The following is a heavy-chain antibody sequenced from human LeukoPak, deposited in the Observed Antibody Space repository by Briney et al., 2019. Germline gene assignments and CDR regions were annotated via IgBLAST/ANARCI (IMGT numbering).Heavy chain of an antibody. CDR1: GYTFSVYA. CDR2: INAGNGHT. V-gene: IGHV1-3*01. Sequence: GASVKVSCKASGYTFSVYAIHWVRQAPGQRFEWMGWINAGNGHTKYSQNFQGRVTITRDSSANIVYMELSSLTSEDTAVYYCARGIWSATRVDYYLDNWGQGTLVTVSS. D-gene: IGHD5-24*01. J-gene: IGHJ4*02. CDR3: ARGIWSATRVDYYLDN.